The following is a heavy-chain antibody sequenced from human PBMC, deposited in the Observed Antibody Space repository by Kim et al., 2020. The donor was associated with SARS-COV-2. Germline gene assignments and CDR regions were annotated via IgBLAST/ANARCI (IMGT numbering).Heavy chain of an antibody. Sequence: GGSLRHSCVASGFTFDNYWMSWVRQAPGKGLEWVANIKQGGSEKYYVDSVKGRFTISRDNGKNSLYLQMNSLRAEDTAVYYCGRELGAGIDYWGQGTLVTVSS. CDR2: IKQGGSEK. CDR1: GFTFDNYW. D-gene: IGHD7-27*01. J-gene: IGHJ4*02. CDR3: GRELGAGIDY. V-gene: IGHV3-7*01.